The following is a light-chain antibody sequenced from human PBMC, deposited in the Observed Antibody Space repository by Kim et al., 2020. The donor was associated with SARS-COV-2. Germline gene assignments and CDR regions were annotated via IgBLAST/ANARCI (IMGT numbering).Light chain of an antibody. CDR1: NIGSKN. CDR3: QVWDSSTVV. CDR2: RDT. Sequence: VALGQTARITGGGNNIGSKNVHWYQQKPGQAPVLVIYRDTNRPSGIPERFAGSNSGNTATLTISRAQAGDEADYFCQVWDSSTVVFGGGTQLTVL. J-gene: IGLJ2*01. V-gene: IGLV3-9*01.